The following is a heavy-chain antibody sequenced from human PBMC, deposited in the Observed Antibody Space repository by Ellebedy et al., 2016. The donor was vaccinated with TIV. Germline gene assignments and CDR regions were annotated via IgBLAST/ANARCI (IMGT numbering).Heavy chain of an antibody. CDR1: GYSISRGYY. D-gene: IGHD2-21*02. CDR2: INHLGST. J-gene: IGHJ4*02. Sequence: SETLSLTXTVSGYSISRGYYWGWIRLSPGKGLEWIGSINHLGSTCSNPSLKSRLTLAVDTSKNQFSLTLSSVTTADTARYYCARGGGGDCGGDCYSDNWGQGILVSVSS. CDR3: ARGGGGDCGGDCYSDN. V-gene: IGHV4-38-2*02.